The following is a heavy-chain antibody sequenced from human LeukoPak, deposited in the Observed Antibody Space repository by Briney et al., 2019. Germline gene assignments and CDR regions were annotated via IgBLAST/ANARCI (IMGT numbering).Heavy chain of an antibody. CDR3: ARGGYYYLDV. CDR1: DGSMSPYY. Sequence: SETPSLTCTVSDGSMSPYYWSWIRQSPGKGLEWIAYIFHNGNTKYNPSLWSRVTISIDTSRNQVFLNLNSVTAADTAVYYCARGGYYYLDVWGKGTTVTVSS. V-gene: IGHV4-59*01. CDR2: IFHNGNT. J-gene: IGHJ6*03.